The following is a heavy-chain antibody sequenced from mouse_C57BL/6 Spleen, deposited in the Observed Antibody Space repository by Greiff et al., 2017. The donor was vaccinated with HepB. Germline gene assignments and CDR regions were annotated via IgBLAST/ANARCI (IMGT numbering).Heavy chain of an antibody. V-gene: IGHV1-64*01. D-gene: IGHD2-4*01. Sequence: QVQLQQPGAELVKPGASVKLSCKASGYTLTSYWMHWVKQRPGQGLEWIGMIHPNSGSTNYNEKFKSKATLTVDKSSSTAYMQLSSLTSEDSAVYYCARGYYDYGYAMDYWGQGTSVTVSS. CDR1: GYTLTSYW. CDR2: IHPNSGST. J-gene: IGHJ4*01. CDR3: ARGYYDYGYAMDY.